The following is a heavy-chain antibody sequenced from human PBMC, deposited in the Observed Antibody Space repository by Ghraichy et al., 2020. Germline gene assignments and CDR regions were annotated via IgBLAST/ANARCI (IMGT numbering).Heavy chain of an antibody. CDR2: IKQDGGQK. Sequence: GGSLRLSCAASGFIFNDYWMHWVRHPPGKGLEWVANIKQDGGQKYYVDSVKGRFTISRDNAKNSVYLHMSSLKAEDTAVYYCARDHSEIAAGWLPSNWGQGTLVTVSS. CDR3: ARDHSEIAAGWLPSN. CDR1: GFIFNDYW. J-gene: IGHJ1*01. D-gene: IGHD5-12*01. V-gene: IGHV3-7*03.